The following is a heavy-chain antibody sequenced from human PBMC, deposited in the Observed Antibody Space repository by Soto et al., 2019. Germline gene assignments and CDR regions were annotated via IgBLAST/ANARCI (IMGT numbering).Heavy chain of an antibody. D-gene: IGHD3-9*01. Sequence: GGSLRLSCAASGFTVSSNYMSWFRQAPGKGLEWVSVIYSGGSTYFADSVKDRFSISRDNSKNTLHLQMNSLRAEDTAVYYCAIAPNYDILTGYRMDGWGQGTTVAVAS. V-gene: IGHV3-66*01. CDR1: GFTVSSNY. CDR3: AIAPNYDILTGYRMDG. J-gene: IGHJ6*02. CDR2: IYSGGST.